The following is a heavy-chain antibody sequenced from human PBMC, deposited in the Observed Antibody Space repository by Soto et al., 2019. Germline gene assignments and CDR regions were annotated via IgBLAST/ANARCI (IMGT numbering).Heavy chain of an antibody. J-gene: IGHJ3*02. V-gene: IGHV2-5*02. CDR1: GFSLSGDGVG. CDR3: AHAFGGTSWPNDAFDI. D-gene: IGHD3-3*02. CDR2: IYWDDDQ. Sequence: QNTLKESGPTLVKPTQSLTLTCTVSGFSLSGDGVGVGWIRQPPGKALEWLALIYWDDDQRYSPSLKTRLTITKDTSKNQVVLTMTNMDPVDTATYSCAHAFGGTSWPNDAFDIWGQGTVVTVSS.